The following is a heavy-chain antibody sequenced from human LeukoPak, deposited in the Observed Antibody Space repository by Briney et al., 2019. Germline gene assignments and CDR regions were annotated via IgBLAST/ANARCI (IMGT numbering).Heavy chain of an antibody. J-gene: IGHJ4*02. D-gene: IGHD3-10*01. CDR3: ARDLQGVLPSY. CDR2: INPNSGGT. Sequence: ASVKVSCKASGYTFTGYYMHWVRQAPGQGLEWMGRINPNSGGTNYAQKFQGRVTMTRDTSISTAYMELSRLRSDDTAVYYFARDLQGVLPSYWGQGTLVSVSS. V-gene: IGHV1-2*06. CDR1: GYTFTGYY.